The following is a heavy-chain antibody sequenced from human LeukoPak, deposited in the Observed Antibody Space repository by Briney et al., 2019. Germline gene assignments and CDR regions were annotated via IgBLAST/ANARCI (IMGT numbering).Heavy chain of an antibody. CDR1: GGSISSYY. J-gene: IGHJ5*02. D-gene: IGHD6-13*01. CDR2: IYHSGST. Sequence: SETLSLTCTVSGGSISSYYWSWIRQPPGKGLEWIGEIYHSGSTNYNPSLKSRVTISVDKSKNQFSLKLSSVTAADTAVYYCARVSSSWYGWFDPWGQGTLVTVSS. CDR3: ARVSSSWYGWFDP. V-gene: IGHV4-59*12.